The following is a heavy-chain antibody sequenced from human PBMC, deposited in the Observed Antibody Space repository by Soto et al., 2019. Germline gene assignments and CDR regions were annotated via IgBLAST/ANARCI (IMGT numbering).Heavy chain of an antibody. Sequence: GGSLRLSCAASGFTFSSYGMHWVRQAPGKGLEWVAVIWYDGSNKYYADSVKGRFTISRDDSKNTLYLQMNSLRAEDTAVYYCALQLSSAWYFDYWGQGTLVTVSS. CDR3: ALQLSSAWYFDY. CDR2: IWYDGSNK. V-gene: IGHV3-33*01. D-gene: IGHD6-19*01. J-gene: IGHJ4*02. CDR1: GFTFSSYG.